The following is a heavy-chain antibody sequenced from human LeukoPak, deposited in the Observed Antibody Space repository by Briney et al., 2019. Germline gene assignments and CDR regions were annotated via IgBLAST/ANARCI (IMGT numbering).Heavy chain of an antibody. CDR1: GGSISSYF. Sequence: SETLSLTRTVSGGSISSYFWSSIRQPPRKGLEWIGYIYYSGSTNYNPSLKSRVTISVDTSKNQFSLKLSSVTAADTAVYYCARSLRKVGAIDYWGQGTLVTVSS. V-gene: IGHV4-59*01. CDR2: IYYSGST. CDR3: ARSLRKVGAIDY. J-gene: IGHJ4*02. D-gene: IGHD1-26*01.